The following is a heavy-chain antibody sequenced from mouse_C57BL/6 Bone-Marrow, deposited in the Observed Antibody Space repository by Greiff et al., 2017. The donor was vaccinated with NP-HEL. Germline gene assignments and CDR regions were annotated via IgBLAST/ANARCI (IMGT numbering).Heavy chain of an antibody. Sequence: QVQLQQPGAELVKPGASVKMSRKASGYTFTSYWITWVKQRPGQGLEWIGDIYPGSGSTNYNEKFKSKATLTVDTSSSTAYMQLSSLTSEDSAVYYCARSGSSSFTTVVAPNYWGQGTTLTVSS. D-gene: IGHD1-1*01. CDR1: GYTFTSYW. CDR3: ARSGSSSFTTVVAPNY. J-gene: IGHJ2*01. CDR2: IYPGSGST. V-gene: IGHV1-55*01.